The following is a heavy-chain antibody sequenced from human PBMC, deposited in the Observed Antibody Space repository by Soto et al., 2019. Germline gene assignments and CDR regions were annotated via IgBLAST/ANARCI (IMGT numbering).Heavy chain of an antibody. CDR1: GYTFTSYY. J-gene: IGHJ4*02. CDR2: MNPNSGNT. V-gene: IGHV1-8*02. D-gene: IGHD4-17*01. Sequence: ASVKVSCKASGYTFTSYYMHWVRQATGQGPEWMGWMNPNSGNTGYAQKFQGRVTMTRNTSISTAYMELSSLRSEDTAVYYCARTLYGDNVDYWGQGTLVTVSS. CDR3: ARTLYGDNVDY.